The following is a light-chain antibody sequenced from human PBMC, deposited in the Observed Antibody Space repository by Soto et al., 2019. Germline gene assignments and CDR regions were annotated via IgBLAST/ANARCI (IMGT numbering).Light chain of an antibody. CDR1: SSDVGGYDF. CDR2: EVR. CDR3: SSYTSDWGV. V-gene: IGLV2-14*01. J-gene: IGLJ1*01. Sequence: QSALTQPASVSGSVGQSITISCTGTSSDVGGYDFVSWYQHHPGKAPKLIIYEVRTRPSGVSDRFSGSKSGNTASLTISGLQADDEADYYCSSYTSDWGVFGTGTQLTVL.